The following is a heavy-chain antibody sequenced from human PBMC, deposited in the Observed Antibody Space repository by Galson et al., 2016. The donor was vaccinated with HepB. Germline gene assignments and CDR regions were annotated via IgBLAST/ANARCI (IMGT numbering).Heavy chain of an antibody. CDR2: VTFRGDT. Sequence: ETLSLTCSVSGESLRNTVYFWGWIRQTPGKGLDWIGSVTFRGDTYYKPSLQSRLRISFDKSNNQLSLKLSAVTVADSAIYYCARFALAVTTTWFDPWGQGLLVTVSS. D-gene: IGHD4-17*01. CDR3: ARFALAVTTTWFDP. J-gene: IGHJ5*02. V-gene: IGHV4-39*01. CDR1: GESLRNTVYF.